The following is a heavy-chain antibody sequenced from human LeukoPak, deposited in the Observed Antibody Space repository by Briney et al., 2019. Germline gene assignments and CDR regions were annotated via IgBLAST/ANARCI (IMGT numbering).Heavy chain of an antibody. D-gene: IGHD6-19*01. J-gene: IGHJ4*02. V-gene: IGHV3-74*01. CDR2: INSDGSST. Sequence: GGSLRLSCAASGFTFSSYWMHWVRQAPGKGLVWVSRINSDGSSTSYADSVKGRFTISRDNSKNTLYLQMNSLRAEDTAVYYCARMKAVAGMGIYLDYWGQGTLVTVSS. CDR3: ARMKAVAGMGIYLDY. CDR1: GFTFSSYW.